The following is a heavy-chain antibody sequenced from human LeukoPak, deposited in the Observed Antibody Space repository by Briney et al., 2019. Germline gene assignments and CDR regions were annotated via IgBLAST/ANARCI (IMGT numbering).Heavy chain of an antibody. CDR1: GFTFSSYS. J-gene: IGHJ6*03. CDR3: ARVHSFRCSSTSCYTFGDYYYMDV. V-gene: IGHV3-21*01. D-gene: IGHD2-2*02. CDR2: ISSSSSYI. Sequence: GGSLRLSCAASGFTFSSYSMNWVRQAPGKGLEWVSSISSSSSYIYYADSVKGRFTISRDNAKNSLYLQMNSLRAEDTAVYYCARVHSFRCSSTSCYTFGDYYYMDVWGKGTTATVSS.